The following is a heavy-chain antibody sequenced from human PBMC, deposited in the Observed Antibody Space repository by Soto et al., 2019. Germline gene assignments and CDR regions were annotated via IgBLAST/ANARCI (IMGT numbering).Heavy chain of an antibody. V-gene: IGHV1-18*01. J-gene: IGHJ6*02. CDR1: GYTFTRSG. CDR2: ISTYNGDT. Sequence: QVQLVQSGAEVKKPGASVKVSCKASGYTFTRSGISWVRQAPGQGLEWMGWISTYNGDTKYAQTFQGRGTMSTDTSTSTVYMELRTXXSXXTAVYYCAREXXXPYYYYGMDVWGQGTPVTVSS. CDR3: AREXXXPYYYYGMDV.